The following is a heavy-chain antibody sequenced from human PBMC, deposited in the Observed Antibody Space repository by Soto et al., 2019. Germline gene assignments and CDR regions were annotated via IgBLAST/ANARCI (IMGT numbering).Heavy chain of an antibody. D-gene: IGHD3-10*01. V-gene: IGHV4-59*08. CDR3: ARQGFGPLHGLVDV. Sequence: QVQLQESGPGLVKPSETMSLSCTVSGGSISSYYWSWFRQSPGKRMEWIGYVHHSWGSSYNPSLQSRVAISLDTSKIQFSLKVTSVTATDPAVYYCARQGFGPLHGLVDVWGQGTTVTVSS. CDR1: GGSISSYY. CDR2: VHHSWGS. J-gene: IGHJ6*02.